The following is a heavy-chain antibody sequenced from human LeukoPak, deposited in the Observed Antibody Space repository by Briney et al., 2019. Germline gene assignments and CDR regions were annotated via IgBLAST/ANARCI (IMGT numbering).Heavy chain of an antibody. Sequence: GGSLRFSCAASGFTFSTYWMTWVRLAPGKGLEWVANMKRDGSEVYYANSVKGHFTISRDNAKNSLYLQMNSLRAEDTAVYYCARYTEYYFDYWGQGTLVTVSS. CDR1: GFTFSTYW. D-gene: IGHD2-2*02. CDR3: ARYTEYYFDY. V-gene: IGHV3-7*01. CDR2: MKRDGSEV. J-gene: IGHJ4*02.